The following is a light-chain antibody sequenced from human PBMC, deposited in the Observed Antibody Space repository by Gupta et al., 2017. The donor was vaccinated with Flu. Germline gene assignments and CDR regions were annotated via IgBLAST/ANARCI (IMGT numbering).Light chain of an antibody. CDR2: QDS. Sequence: SPGQTASITCSGDKLGDKYACWYQQKPGQSPVLVIYQDSKRPSGIPERFSGSNSGNTANLTISGTQAMDEADYYCQAWDSSTVVFGGGTKLTVL. CDR3: QAWDSSTVV. J-gene: IGLJ2*01. CDR1: KLGDKY. V-gene: IGLV3-1*01.